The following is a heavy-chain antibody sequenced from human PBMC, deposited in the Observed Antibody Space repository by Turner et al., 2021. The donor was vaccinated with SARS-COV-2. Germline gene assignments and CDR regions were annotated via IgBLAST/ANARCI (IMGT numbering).Heavy chain of an antibody. J-gene: IGHJ4*02. D-gene: IGHD6-13*01. CDR2: IDQDNSEQ. V-gene: IGHV3-7*01. CDR1: EFTFSTYW. CDR3: ASGSGWLIDY. Sequence: EVHLVESGGCLVAPGASLRLSCVASEFTFSTYWMNWVRQGPGKAPEWVANIDQDNSEQNYVDSVRGRFTISSDNAKNSLYLQMNSLRAVDTAVYYCASGSGWLIDYWGQGTLVTVSS.